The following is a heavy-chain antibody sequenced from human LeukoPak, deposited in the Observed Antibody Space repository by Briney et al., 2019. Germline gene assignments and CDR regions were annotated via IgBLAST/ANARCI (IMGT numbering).Heavy chain of an antibody. CDR1: GGTFSSYA. CDR2: INPSGGST. J-gene: IGHJ4*02. V-gene: IGHV1-46*01. Sequence: ASVKVSCKASGGTFSSYAISWVRQAPGQGLEWMGIINPSGGSTSYAQKFQGRVTMTRDTSTSTVYMELSSLRSEDTAVYYCARDLIAAAGVDYWGQGTLVTVSS. CDR3: ARDLIAAAGVDY. D-gene: IGHD6-13*01.